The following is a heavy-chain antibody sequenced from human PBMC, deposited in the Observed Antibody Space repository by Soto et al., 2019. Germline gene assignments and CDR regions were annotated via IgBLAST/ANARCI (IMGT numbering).Heavy chain of an antibody. V-gene: IGHV4-34*01. Sequence: TSETLSLTCAVYGGSFSGYYWSWIRQPPGKGLEWIGEINHSGSTNYNPSLKSRVTISVDTSKNQFSLKLSSVTAADTAVYYCARGQNYYDSSGYLGWGQGTLVTVSS. CDR3: ARGQNYYDSSGYLG. CDR2: INHSGST. J-gene: IGHJ4*02. CDR1: GGSFSGYY. D-gene: IGHD3-22*01.